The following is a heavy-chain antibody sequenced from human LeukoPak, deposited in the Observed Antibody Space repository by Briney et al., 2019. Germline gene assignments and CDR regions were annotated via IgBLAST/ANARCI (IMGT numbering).Heavy chain of an antibody. D-gene: IGHD6-13*01. Sequence: GGSLRLSCAASGFTFSSYSMNWVRQAPGKGLEWVSSISSSSSYIYYADSVKGRFTISRDNAKNSLYLQMNSLRAEDTAVYYCARDSSSWTGPAGYWGQGTLVTVSS. V-gene: IGHV3-21*01. CDR1: GFTFSSYS. J-gene: IGHJ4*02. CDR2: ISSSSSYI. CDR3: ARDSSSWTGPAGY.